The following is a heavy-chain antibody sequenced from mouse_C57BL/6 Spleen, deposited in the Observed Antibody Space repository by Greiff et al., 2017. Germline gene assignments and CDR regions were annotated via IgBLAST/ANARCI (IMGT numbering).Heavy chain of an antibody. J-gene: IGHJ4*01. CDR1: GFTFSSYA. CDR3: ERDHYSHYYAMDY. V-gene: IGHV5-4*01. Sequence: EVQRVESGGGLVKPGGSLKLSCAASGFTFSSYAMSWVRQTPEKRLEWVATISDGGSYTYYPDNVKGRFTISRDNAKNNLYLQMSHLKSEDTAMYYCERDHYSHYYAMDYWGQGTSVTVSS. CDR2: ISDGGSYT. D-gene: IGHD2-12*01.